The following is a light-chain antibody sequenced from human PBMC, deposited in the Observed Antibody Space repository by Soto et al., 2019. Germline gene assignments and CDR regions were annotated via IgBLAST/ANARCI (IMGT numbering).Light chain of an antibody. CDR2: DVT. CDR1: ISDVAGYNY. V-gene: IGLV2-11*01. Sequence: ALTQPRSVSGSPGQSVSISCTGTISDVAGYNYVSWYQHHPGKAPKLLISDVTKRPSWVPDRFSGSKSGNTASLTISELQAEDEADYYCSSYAGNNNLVFGGGTKVTVL. CDR3: SSYAGNNNLV. J-gene: IGLJ2*01.